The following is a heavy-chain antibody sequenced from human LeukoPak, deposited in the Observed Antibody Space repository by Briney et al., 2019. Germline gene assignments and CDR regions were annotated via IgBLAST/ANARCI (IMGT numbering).Heavy chain of an antibody. CDR2: MNPNSGNT. CDR3: AREIYSSSRYSSGWQPPDY. V-gene: IGHV1-8*01. J-gene: IGHJ4*02. Sequence: ASVKVSCKASGYTFTSYDINWVRQATGQGLEWMGWMNPNSGNTGYAQKFQGRVTMTRNTSISTAYMELSSLRSEDTAVYYCAREIYSSSRYSSGWQPPDYWGQGTLVTVSS. D-gene: IGHD6-19*01. CDR1: GYTFTSYD.